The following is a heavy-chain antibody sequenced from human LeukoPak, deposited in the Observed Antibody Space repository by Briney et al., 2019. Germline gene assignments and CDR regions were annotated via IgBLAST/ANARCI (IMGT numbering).Heavy chain of an antibody. CDR2: ISISGSNI. CDR3: AKDMSYSSSWTFDY. CDR1: GFTFSDYY. D-gene: IGHD6-13*01. Sequence: PGGSLRLSCAASGFTFSDYYMSWIRQAPGKGLEWISYISISGSNIYYADSVKGRFTISRDNAKNSLYLQMNSLRAEDMALYYCAKDMSYSSSWTFDYWGQGTLVTVSS. J-gene: IGHJ4*02. V-gene: IGHV3-11*01.